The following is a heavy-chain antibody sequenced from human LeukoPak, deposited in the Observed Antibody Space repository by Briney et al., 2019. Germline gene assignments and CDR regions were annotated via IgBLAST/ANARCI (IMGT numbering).Heavy chain of an antibody. CDR1: GFTFSNAR. CDR2: IKTKTDDGAT. CDR3: TTYVGATAY. D-gene: IGHD1-26*01. Sequence: GGSVRLSCAASGFTFSNARMNWVRQAPGKGRECVGRIKTKTDDGATDYSAPVKARFTISRDDSKTTLYLQMNGLKTEDTAIYYCTTYVGATAYWGQGTLVTVSS. V-gene: IGHV3-15*01. J-gene: IGHJ4*02.